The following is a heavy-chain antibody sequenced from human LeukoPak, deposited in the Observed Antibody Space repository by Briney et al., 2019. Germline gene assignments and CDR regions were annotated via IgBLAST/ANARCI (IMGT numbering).Heavy chain of an antibody. CDR2: IRGSGGST. CDR1: GFTFSSYG. Sequence: GGSLRLSCPASGFTFSSYGMSWVRQAPGKGLEWVSAIRGSGGSTYYADSVKGRFTISRDNSKNTLYLQMNSLRAEDTAVYYCAKVISTYSSSWNDAFDIWGQGTMVTVSS. CDR3: AKVISTYSSSWNDAFDI. V-gene: IGHV3-23*01. J-gene: IGHJ3*02. D-gene: IGHD6-13*01.